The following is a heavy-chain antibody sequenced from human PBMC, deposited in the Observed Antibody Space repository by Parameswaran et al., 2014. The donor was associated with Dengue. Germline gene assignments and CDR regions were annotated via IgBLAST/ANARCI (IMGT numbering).Heavy chain of an antibody. J-gene: IGHJ6*02. V-gene: IGHV3-74*01. Sequence: VRQAPGKGLVWVSRINSDGSSTSYADSVEGRFTISRDNAKNTLYLQMNSLRAEDTAVYYCARDHYYDSSGYYLYYYYGMDVWGQGTTVTVSS. D-gene: IGHD3-22*01. CDR2: INSDGSST. CDR3: ARDHYYDSSGYYLYYYYGMDV.